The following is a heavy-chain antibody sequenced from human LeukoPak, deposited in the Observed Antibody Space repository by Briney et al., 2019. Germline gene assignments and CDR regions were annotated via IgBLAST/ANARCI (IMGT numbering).Heavy chain of an antibody. V-gene: IGHV4-4*07. CDR3: ARDFWRVPAAIPGYYYYMDV. CDR1: GGSISSYD. J-gene: IGHJ6*03. Sequence: PSETLSLTCTVSGGSISSYDWSWIRQPAGKGLEWIGRIYTSGSTNYNPSLKSRVTISVDTSKNQFSLKLSSVTAADTAVYYCARDFWRVPAAIPGYYYYMDVWGKGTTVTVSS. D-gene: IGHD2-2*01. CDR2: IYTSGST.